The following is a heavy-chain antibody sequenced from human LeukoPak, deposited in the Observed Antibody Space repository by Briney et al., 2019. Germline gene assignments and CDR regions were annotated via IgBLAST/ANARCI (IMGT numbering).Heavy chain of an antibody. CDR1: GFTFNNYA. D-gene: IGHD6-19*01. CDR3: TTTGYSSGWRDY. CDR2: ISGSGGST. Sequence: GGSLRLSCAASGFTFNNYAMSWVRQAPGKGLEWVSAISGSGGSTYYADSVKGRFTISRDNSKNTLYLQMNSLKTEDTAVYYCTTTGYSSGWRDYWGQGTLVTVSS. V-gene: IGHV3-23*01. J-gene: IGHJ4*02.